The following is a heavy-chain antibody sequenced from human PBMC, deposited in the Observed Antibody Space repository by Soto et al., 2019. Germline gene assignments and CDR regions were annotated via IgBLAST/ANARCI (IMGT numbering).Heavy chain of an antibody. CDR2: IYYSGTT. CDR1: GGLISTYY. D-gene: IGHD1-26*01. Sequence: QVHLQESGPGLVKTSETLSLTCTVSGGLISTYYWSWIRQPPGKGLEYIGYIYYSGTTNYNSSLQNRVTLLIDTSKSQFSLKLISVTPADTAVYYCARGVVGATRFDPWGPVTLVTVSS. V-gene: IGHV4-59*01. CDR3: ARGVVGATRFDP. J-gene: IGHJ5*02.